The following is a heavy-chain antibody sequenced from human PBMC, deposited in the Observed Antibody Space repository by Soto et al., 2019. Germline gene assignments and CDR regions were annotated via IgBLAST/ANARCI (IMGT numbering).Heavy chain of an antibody. D-gene: IGHD1-26*01. Sequence: GESLKISCNGSGYIFASHWVAWGRQMPEKGLEWIGTIYPGDSDTKYSSAFRGHVTISADTSVSTAYLQWRSLEATDSTIYYCARYSGSYWHYLDFWGQGTLVTVSS. CDR2: IYPGDSDT. CDR1: GYIFASHW. J-gene: IGHJ4*02. CDR3: ARYSGSYWHYLDF. V-gene: IGHV5-51*01.